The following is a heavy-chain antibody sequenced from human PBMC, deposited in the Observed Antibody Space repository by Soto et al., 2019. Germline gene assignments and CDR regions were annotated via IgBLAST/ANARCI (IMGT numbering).Heavy chain of an antibody. CDR2: IFYTGST. J-gene: IGHJ3*02. Sequence: SETLSLTCTVSGGSISKYYWSWIRQPPGKGLESIGYIFYTGSTNYNPSLKSRVTISVDTSENQVSLELRSVTAADTAVYYCARHPSASGDAFDIWGRGTMVTVSS. CDR1: GGSISKYY. V-gene: IGHV4-59*08. CDR3: ARHPSASGDAFDI. D-gene: IGHD6-13*01.